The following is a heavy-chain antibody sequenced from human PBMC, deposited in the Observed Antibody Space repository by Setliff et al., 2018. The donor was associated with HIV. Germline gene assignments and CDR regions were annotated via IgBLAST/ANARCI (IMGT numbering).Heavy chain of an antibody. CDR1: GFLSHTYW. D-gene: IGHD5-18*01. CDR3: AKMHTAMDPDTFDI. V-gene: IGHV3-74*01. CDR2: INSDGSST. J-gene: IGHJ3*02. Sequence: PGGSLRLSCAASGFLSHTYWMSWVRQAPGKGLVWVSRINSDGSSTTYADSVTGRFTISRDNAKNTLYLQMNSLRVEDTAIYYCAKMHTAMDPDTFDIWGQGTMVTVSS.